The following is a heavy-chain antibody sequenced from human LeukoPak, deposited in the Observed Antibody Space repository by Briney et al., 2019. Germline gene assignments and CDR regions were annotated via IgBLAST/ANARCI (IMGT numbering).Heavy chain of an antibody. J-gene: IGHJ4*02. Sequence: GGSLRLSCAASGFTFSNAWMSWVRQAPGKGLEWVGRIKSKADGGTTAYAAPVKGRFTISRDDSKNTLYLQMNSMKTEDTAVYYCTTETSYGYNYWGQGTLVTVSS. CDR2: IKSKADGGTT. D-gene: IGHD5-18*01. CDR1: GFTFSNAW. CDR3: TTETSYGYNY. V-gene: IGHV3-15*01.